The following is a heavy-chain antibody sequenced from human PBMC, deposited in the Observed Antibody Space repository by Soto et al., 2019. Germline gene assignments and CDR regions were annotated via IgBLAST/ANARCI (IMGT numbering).Heavy chain of an antibody. D-gene: IGHD5-12*01. CDR1: GFAFNTYG. Sequence: QVQLVESGGGVVQPGRSLRLSCAASGFAFNTYGMHWVRQAPGKGLEWVAVISNDGSNKYYADSVKGRFTISRDNSKNTLYLQMNSLRPEDTAVYCCAKDFQWVRLEYFFDYWGQGTLVTVSS. CDR3: AKDFQWVRLEYFFDY. CDR2: ISNDGSNK. V-gene: IGHV3-30*18. J-gene: IGHJ4*02.